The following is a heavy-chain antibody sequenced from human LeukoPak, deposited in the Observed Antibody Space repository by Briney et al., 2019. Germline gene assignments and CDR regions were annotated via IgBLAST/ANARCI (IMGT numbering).Heavy chain of an antibody. Sequence: PGGSLRLSCAASGFTFSSYSMNWVRQAPGKGLEWVSYISSSSSTIYYADSVKGRFTISRDNAKNTLYLQMNSLRAEDTAVYYCAKDKVAAEDAFDIWGQGTMVTVSS. CDR3: AKDKVAAEDAFDI. D-gene: IGHD6-25*01. CDR1: GFTFSSYS. CDR2: ISSSSSTI. J-gene: IGHJ3*02. V-gene: IGHV3-48*01.